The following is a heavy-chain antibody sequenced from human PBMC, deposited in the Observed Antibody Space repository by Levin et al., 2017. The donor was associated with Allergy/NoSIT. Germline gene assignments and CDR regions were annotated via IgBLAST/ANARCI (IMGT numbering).Heavy chain of an antibody. CDR3: AKDLWRFGELSGS. D-gene: IGHD3-10*01. V-gene: IGHV3-30*18. Sequence: GESLKISCAASKFTFTYYGMNWVRQAPGKGLEWVAIISYDGTNKKYADSVKGRFTISRDNSKNTLYLQMTSLRAEDTAVYYCAKDLWRFGELSGSWGQGTLVTVSS. J-gene: IGHJ5*02. CDR1: KFTFTYYG. CDR2: ISYDGTNK.